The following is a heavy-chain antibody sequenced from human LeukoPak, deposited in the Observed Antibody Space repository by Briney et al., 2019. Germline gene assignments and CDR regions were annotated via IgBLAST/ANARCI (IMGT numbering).Heavy chain of an antibody. D-gene: IGHD3-22*01. CDR3: ARRRVDYYDSSGYYGN. Sequence: GESLKISCKGSGYGFTTYWIGWVRQMPGKGLEWMGIIYPGDSDTRYSPSFQGQVTISADKSISTAYLQWSSLKASDTAMYCCARRRVDYYDSSGYYGNWGQGTLVTVSS. J-gene: IGHJ4*02. CDR2: IYPGDSDT. V-gene: IGHV5-51*01. CDR1: GYGFTTYW.